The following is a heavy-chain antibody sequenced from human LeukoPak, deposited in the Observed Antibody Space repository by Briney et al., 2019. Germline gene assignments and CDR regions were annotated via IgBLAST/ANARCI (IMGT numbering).Heavy chain of an antibody. CDR3: AKHMRATNTYSFFGLDV. J-gene: IGHJ6*02. CDR1: GFTFKDYG. D-gene: IGHD1-26*01. V-gene: IGHV3-9*01. CDR2: INWNGGGT. Sequence: GRSLRLPRAATGFTFKDYGMHWVRQPPGKGLEWVSSINWNGGGTDYADSVKGRFTISRDNAKNSLYLQLSSLRPEDTALYYCAKHMRATNTYSFFGLDVWGQGTTVTVSS.